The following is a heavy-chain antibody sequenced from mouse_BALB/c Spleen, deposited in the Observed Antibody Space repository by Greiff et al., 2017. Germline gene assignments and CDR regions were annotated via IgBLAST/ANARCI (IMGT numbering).Heavy chain of an antibody. V-gene: IGHV14-3*02. Sequence: VQLQQSGAELVKPGASVKLSCTASGFNIKDTYMHWVKQRPEQGLEWIGRIDPANGNTKYDPKFQGKATITADTSSNTAYLQLSSLTSEDTAVYYCARGAYYGNYQIAYGGQGTLVTVSA. CDR1: GFNIKDTY. CDR3: ARGAYYGNYQIAY. CDR2: IDPANGNT. D-gene: IGHD2-10*01. J-gene: IGHJ3*01.